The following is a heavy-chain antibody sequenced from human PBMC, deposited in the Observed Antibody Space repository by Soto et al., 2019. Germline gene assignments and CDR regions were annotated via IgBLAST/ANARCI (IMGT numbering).Heavy chain of an antibody. Sequence: ASVKVSCKASGGTFSSYAISWVRQAPGQGLEWMGWMNTNSGNTGYAQKFQGRVTMTRNTSISTAYMELSSLRSEDTAVYYFARIKIPAAHRYYYYYNYMDVWGKGTTVTVSS. J-gene: IGHJ6*03. CDR1: GGTFSSYA. D-gene: IGHD2-2*01. CDR2: MNTNSGNT. V-gene: IGHV1-8*02. CDR3: ARIKIPAAHRYYYYYNYMDV.